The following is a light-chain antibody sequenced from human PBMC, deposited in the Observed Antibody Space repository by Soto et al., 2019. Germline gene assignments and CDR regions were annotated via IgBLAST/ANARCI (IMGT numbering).Light chain of an antibody. V-gene: IGKV3-15*01. CDR2: GAS. J-gene: IGKJ4*01. Sequence: EIVMTQSPATLSVSPGERATLSCRASQGVSSNLAWYQQKPGQAPRLLIYGASTRATGIPARFSGSGSGTEFTLTISSLQSEDFALYYCQQYNNWPLTFGGGTKVEIK. CDR1: QGVSSN. CDR3: QQYNNWPLT.